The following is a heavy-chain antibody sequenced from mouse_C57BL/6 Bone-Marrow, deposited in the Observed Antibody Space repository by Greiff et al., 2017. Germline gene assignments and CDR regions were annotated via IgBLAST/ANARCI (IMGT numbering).Heavy chain of an antibody. V-gene: IGHV1-5*01. J-gene: IGHJ2*01. D-gene: IGHD1-1*01. CDR3: TRDYYGSSYDDY. Sequence: EVQRVESGTVLARPGASVKMSCKTSGYTFTSYWMHWVKQRPGQGLEWIGAIYPGNSDTSYNQKFKGKAKLTAVTSASTAYMELSSLTKEDSAVYYCTRDYYGSSYDDYWGQGTTLTVSS. CDR1: GYTFTSYW. CDR2: IYPGNSDT.